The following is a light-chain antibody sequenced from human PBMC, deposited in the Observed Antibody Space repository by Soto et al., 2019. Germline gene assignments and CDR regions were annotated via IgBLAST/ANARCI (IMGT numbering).Light chain of an antibody. J-gene: IGKJ1*01. Sequence: EIVLTQSPGTLSLSPGDRATLSCRASQSVSSSYLAWYQQKPGQAPRLLIYGASSMATGIPDRFSGSGSGTEFTLTISRLEPEDFAVYYCQQYGSSPGTFGQGTKVEIK. CDR2: GAS. CDR1: QSVSSSY. V-gene: IGKV3-20*01. CDR3: QQYGSSPGT.